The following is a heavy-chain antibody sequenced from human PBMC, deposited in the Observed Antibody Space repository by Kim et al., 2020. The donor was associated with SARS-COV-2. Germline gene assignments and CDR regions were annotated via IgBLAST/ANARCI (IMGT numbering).Heavy chain of an antibody. D-gene: IGHD3-10*01. CDR3: ARDTGGSMDY. J-gene: IGHJ4*02. Sequence: SIDYADSMKGRFIVSRDNAKKSLYLQMNSLRAEDTALYYCARDTGGSMDYWGQGTPVTVSS. V-gene: IGHV3-9*01. CDR2: SI.